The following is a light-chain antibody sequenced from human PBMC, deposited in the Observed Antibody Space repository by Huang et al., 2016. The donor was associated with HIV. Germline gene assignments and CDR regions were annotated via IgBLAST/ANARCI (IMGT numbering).Light chain of an antibody. CDR3: LQDYNDPHT. CDR2: AAS. CDR1: KGIGND. J-gene: IGKJ2*01. V-gene: IGKV1-6*01. Sequence: AIQMTQSPSSLSAFVGDRVTITCRASKGIGNDLGWYQQQPGKAPKLLISAASKLQRGVPSRFSGSGSGTDFTLTINSLQPEDFATDFCLQDYNDPHTFGQGTKLEIK.